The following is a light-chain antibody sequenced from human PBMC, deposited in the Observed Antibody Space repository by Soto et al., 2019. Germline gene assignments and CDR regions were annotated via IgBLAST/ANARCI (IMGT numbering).Light chain of an antibody. CDR3: ISYAGSSIWV. CDR1: SSDVGAYNY. CDR2: DVS. J-gene: IGLJ3*02. V-gene: IGLV2-8*01. Sequence: QSALTQPPSASGSPGQSVTISCTGTSSDVGAYNYVSWYQQHPGKAPKLMIYDVSKRPSGVPDRFSGSKSGNTASLTVSGLQAEDEADFYCISYAGSSIWVLGGGNKLTVL.